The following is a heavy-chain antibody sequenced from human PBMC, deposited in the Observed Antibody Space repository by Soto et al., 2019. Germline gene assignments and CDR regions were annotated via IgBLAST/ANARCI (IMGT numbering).Heavy chain of an antibody. CDR3: AKDVIDYSNSYFDH. CDR2: ITSSGYT. V-gene: IGHV3-23*01. CDR1: GFSFSHYA. Sequence: GGSLRLSCATSGFSFSHYAMSWVRQVSGKGLEWVAGITSSGYTYYVDSLKGRFTISRDNSKNTLYLQMNSLRTEDTAVYYCAKDVIDYSNSYFDHWGQGTLVTVSS. D-gene: IGHD4-4*01. J-gene: IGHJ4*02.